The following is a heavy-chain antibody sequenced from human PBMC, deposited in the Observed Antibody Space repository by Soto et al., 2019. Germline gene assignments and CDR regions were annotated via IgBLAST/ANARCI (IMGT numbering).Heavy chain of an antibody. D-gene: IGHD3-16*01. Sequence: PSETLSLTCSASGGSITSSSHFWGWVRQPPGKGLEWIGTIYFTGNTYYTPSLKSRLTMSIDTSKNEFSLKLSSVTAADTAVYYCAREGGDNWFDPWGQGTLVTVSS. CDR1: GGSITSSSHF. CDR2: IYFTGNT. V-gene: IGHV4-39*07. J-gene: IGHJ5*02. CDR3: AREGGDNWFDP.